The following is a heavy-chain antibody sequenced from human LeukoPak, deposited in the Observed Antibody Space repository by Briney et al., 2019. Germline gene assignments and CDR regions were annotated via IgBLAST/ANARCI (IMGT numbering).Heavy chain of an antibody. J-gene: IGHJ3*02. CDR1: GGSISSYY. CDR3: ARQGYCRSTSCYLPFDI. CDR2: IYPSAST. Sequence: SETLSLTCTVSGGSISSYYWSWVRQPAGKGLEWIGRIYPSASTNYNPSLKSRATMSVDPSKNQLSLNLSSVTPADTSVYYCARQGYCRSTSCYLPFDICDQGTMVTVPS. V-gene: IGHV4-4*07. D-gene: IGHD2-2*01.